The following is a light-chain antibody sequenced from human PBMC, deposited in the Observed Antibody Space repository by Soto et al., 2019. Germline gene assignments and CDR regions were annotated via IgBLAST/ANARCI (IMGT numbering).Light chain of an antibody. CDR1: QSLLHSNGYNY. CDR2: LGS. V-gene: IGKV2-28*01. Sequence: DIVMTQSPLSLPVTPGEPASISCRSSQSLLHSNGYNYLDWYLQKPGQSPQLLIYLGSNRASGVPDRFSGSGSGTDFTLTISRVXAEDVGVYFCMQALQTPYTFGQGTKLEIK. J-gene: IGKJ2*01. CDR3: MQALQTPYT.